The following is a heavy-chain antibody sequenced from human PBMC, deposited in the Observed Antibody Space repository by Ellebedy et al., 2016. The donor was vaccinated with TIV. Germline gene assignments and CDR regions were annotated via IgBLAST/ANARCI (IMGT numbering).Heavy chain of an antibody. D-gene: IGHD5-18*01. CDR2: IYSGGGT. V-gene: IGHV3-53*01. Sequence: GESLKISCAASGFTVSSNYTSWVRQAPGKGLDWVSVIYSGGGTYYADSVKGRFTISRDNSKNTLYLQMNSLRAEDTAVYYCARVDSGYSYGFRPFDYWGQGTLVTVSS. J-gene: IGHJ4*02. CDR3: ARVDSGYSYGFRPFDY. CDR1: GFTVSSNY.